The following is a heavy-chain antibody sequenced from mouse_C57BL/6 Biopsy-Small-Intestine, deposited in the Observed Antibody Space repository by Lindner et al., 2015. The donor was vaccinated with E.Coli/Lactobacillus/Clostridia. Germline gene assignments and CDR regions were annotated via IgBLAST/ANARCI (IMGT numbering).Heavy chain of an antibody. CDR1: GYSFTGYY. CDR3: GRSHYDNLDY. J-gene: IGHJ2*01. V-gene: IGHV1-42*01. D-gene: IGHD2-1*01. CDR2: INPITGGT. Sequence: VQLQESGPELVKPGASVKMSCKASGYSFTGYYMNWVKQSPEKSLEWIGEINPITGGTTYNQKFKAKATLTVDKSSSTAYMQLKSLTSEDSAVYYCGRSHYDNLDYWGQGTTLTVSS.